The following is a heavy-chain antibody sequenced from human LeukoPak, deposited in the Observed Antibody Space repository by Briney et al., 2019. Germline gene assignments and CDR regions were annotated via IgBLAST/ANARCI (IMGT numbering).Heavy chain of an antibody. CDR3: ARGGSAVLES. CDR1: GFTFSTYW. D-gene: IGHD6-25*01. CDR2: ITSDGSSR. V-gene: IGHV3-74*01. J-gene: IGHJ5*02. Sequence: GGSLRLSCAASGFTFSTYWMHWVRQGPGKGLEWVSRITSDGSSRSHADSVKDRFIISRDNAKNTLHLQMNSLRVDDTAVYYCARGGSAVLESWGQGSQVAVSS.